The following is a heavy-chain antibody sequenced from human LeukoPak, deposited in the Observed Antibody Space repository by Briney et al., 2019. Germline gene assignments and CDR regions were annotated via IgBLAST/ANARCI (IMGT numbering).Heavy chain of an antibody. J-gene: IGHJ3*02. Sequence: PSETLSLTCAVYGGSFSGYYWSWIRQPPGKGLEWIGEINHSGSTNYNPSLKSRVTISVDTSKNQFSLKLSSVTAADTAVYYCARGPVVGATNRYAFDIWGQGTMVTVSS. CDR3: ARGPVVGATNRYAFDI. CDR2: INHSGST. V-gene: IGHV4-34*01. D-gene: IGHD1-26*01. CDR1: GGSFSGYY.